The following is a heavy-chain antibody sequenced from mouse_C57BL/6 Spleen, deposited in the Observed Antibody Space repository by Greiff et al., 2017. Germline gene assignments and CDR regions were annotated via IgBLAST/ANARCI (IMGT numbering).Heavy chain of an antibody. CDR2: IDPNSGGI. CDR3: ARNPDYYGSSFWYFDV. V-gene: IGHV1-72*01. J-gene: IGHJ1*03. D-gene: IGHD1-1*01. Sequence: QVQLKQPGAELVKPGASVKLSCKASGYTFTSYWMHWVKQRPGRGLEWIGRIDPNSGGIKYTEKFKSKATLTVDKPSSTAYMQLSSLTSEDSAVYYCARNPDYYGSSFWYFDVWGTGTTVTVSS. CDR1: GYTFTSYW.